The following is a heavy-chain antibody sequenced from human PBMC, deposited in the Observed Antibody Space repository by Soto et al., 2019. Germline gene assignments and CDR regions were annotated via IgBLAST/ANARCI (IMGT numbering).Heavy chain of an antibody. V-gene: IGHV4-34*01. CDR2: INHSGST. Sequence: QVQLQQWGAGLLKPWETLSLTCAVYGGSFSGYYWSWIRQPPGKGLEWIGEINHSGSTNYNPSLKSRVTISVDTSKNQFSLKLSSVTAADTAVYYCARAGTYWGWGYWGQGTLVTVSS. J-gene: IGHJ4*02. CDR3: ARAGTYWGWGY. D-gene: IGHD7-27*01. CDR1: GGSFSGYY.